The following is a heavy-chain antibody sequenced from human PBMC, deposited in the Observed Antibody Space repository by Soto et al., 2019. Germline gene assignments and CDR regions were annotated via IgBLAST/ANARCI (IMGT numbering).Heavy chain of an antibody. V-gene: IGHV4-31*03. Sequence: QVQLQESGPGVVKPSQTLSLTCTVSGGSINSGGYYWTWIRQHPGKGLEWIGHIYYSGTTYYNPSLKSRVTISLDTSKNQFSLNLNSVTAADTAVYYCARDLGIAVAPRGAFDIWGQGTMVTVSS. J-gene: IGHJ3*02. CDR3: ARDLGIAVAPRGAFDI. D-gene: IGHD6-19*01. CDR2: IYYSGTT. CDR1: GGSINSGGYY.